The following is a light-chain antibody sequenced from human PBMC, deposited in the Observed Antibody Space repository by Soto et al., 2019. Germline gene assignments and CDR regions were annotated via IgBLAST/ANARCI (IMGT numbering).Light chain of an antibody. Sequence: EIVLTQSPATLSLSPGERATLSCRASQSVSSYLAWYQQKPGQAPRLLIYDASNRATGIPARFSGSGSGTAFSLPISSLEPEDFSVYYCQQRYNWPPWTFGQGTKVEIK. CDR1: QSVSSY. CDR2: DAS. J-gene: IGKJ1*01. V-gene: IGKV3-11*01. CDR3: QQRYNWPPWT.